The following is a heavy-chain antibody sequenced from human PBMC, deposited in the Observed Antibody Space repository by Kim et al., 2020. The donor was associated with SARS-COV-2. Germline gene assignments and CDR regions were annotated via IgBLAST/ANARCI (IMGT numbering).Heavy chain of an antibody. J-gene: IGHJ1*01. D-gene: IGHD3-22*01. CDR1: GFTFSSYR. CDR2: ISRSSSTI. Sequence: GGSLRLSCAASGFTFSSYRMNWVRQAPGKGLEWISYISRSSSTINYADSVKGRFTISRDNAKNSLFLQMNSLRDEDTAVYFCARSREGHYDSNDYWGQGTLVTAAS. V-gene: IGHV3-48*02. CDR3: ARSREGHYDSNDY.